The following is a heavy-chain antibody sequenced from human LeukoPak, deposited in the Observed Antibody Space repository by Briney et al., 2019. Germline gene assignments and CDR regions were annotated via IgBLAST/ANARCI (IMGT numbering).Heavy chain of an antibody. D-gene: IGHD3-22*01. CDR3: ASGRYDSSTYLDY. V-gene: IGHV3-74*01. Sequence: GGSLRLSCAASGFTFSTYWMHWVRQAPGKGLVWVSRVNTDGSSTTYADSVKGRFTISRDNAKNTLYLQMNSLRAEDTAMYYCASGRYDSSTYLDYWGQGTLVTVSS. CDR2: VNTDGSST. CDR1: GFTFSTYW. J-gene: IGHJ4*02.